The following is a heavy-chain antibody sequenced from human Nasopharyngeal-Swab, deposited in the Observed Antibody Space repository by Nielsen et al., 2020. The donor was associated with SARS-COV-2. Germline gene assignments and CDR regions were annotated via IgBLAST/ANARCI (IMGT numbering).Heavy chain of an antibody. V-gene: IGHV4-34*01. CDR3: ARWSVAQTPQPYGMDV. J-gene: IGHJ6*02. Sequence: SETLSLTCAVYGGSFSGYYWSWIRQPPGKGLEWIGEINHSGSTNYNPSLKSRVTISVDTSKNQFSLKLSSVNAADTAVYYCARWSVAQTPQPYGMDVWGQGTTVTVSS. CDR2: INHSGST. D-gene: IGHD6-19*01. CDR1: GGSFSGYY.